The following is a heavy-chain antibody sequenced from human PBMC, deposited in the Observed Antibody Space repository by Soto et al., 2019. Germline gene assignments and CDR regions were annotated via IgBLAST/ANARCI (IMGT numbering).Heavy chain of an antibody. V-gene: IGHV3-30-3*01. CDR2: ISYDGSNK. J-gene: IGHJ6*02. CDR3: ARGGRMATTRKYGMDV. CDR1: GFTFSSYA. D-gene: IGHD5-12*01. Sequence: QVPLVESGGGVVQPGRSLRLSCAASGFTFSSYAMHWVRQAPGKGLEWVAVISYDGSNKYYADSVKGRFTISRENYKNTRYPQLNRLRAEDTAVYYCARGGRMATTRKYGMDVWGQGTTVTVSS.